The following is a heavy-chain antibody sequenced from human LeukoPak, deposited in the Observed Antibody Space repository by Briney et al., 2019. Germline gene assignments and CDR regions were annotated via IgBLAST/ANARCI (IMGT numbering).Heavy chain of an antibody. CDR3: ARDLFGMAYYFDY. D-gene: IGHD3-16*01. Sequence: GGSLRLSCAASGFTFSDYHMSWIRQAPGKGLEWVSYISSSGTTIYYADSVKGRFTISRDNAKNSLYLQMHSLRAEDTAVYYCARDLFGMAYYFDYWGQGTLVTVSS. CDR1: GFTFSDYH. V-gene: IGHV3-11*01. J-gene: IGHJ4*02. CDR2: ISSSGTTI.